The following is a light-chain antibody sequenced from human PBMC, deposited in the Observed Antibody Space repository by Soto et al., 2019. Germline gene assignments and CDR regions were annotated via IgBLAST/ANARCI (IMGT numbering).Light chain of an antibody. J-gene: IGKJ1*01. CDR1: QSVSSN. Sequence: EIMMTQSPATLSVSPGERATLSCRASQSVSSNLAWYQQKPGQAPRLLIYGASTRATGIPARFSGSGSGTEFTLTISSLQSEDFAVYYCQQYNNWPRTFGPGPKVDIK. V-gene: IGKV3-15*01. CDR2: GAS. CDR3: QQYNNWPRT.